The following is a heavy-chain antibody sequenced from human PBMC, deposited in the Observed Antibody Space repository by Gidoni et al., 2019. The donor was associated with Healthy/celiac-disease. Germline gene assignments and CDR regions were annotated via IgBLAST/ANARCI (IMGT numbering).Heavy chain of an antibody. D-gene: IGHD2-2*01. Sequence: QLQLQESGPGLVKPSATLSLTCTVSGGSISSRSYYCGWIRQPPGKGLEWIGSIYYRGSTYYNLSLKSRVTISVDTSKNQFSLKLSSVTAADTAVYYCARTPGVVPAARTWFDPWGQGTLVTVSS. CDR3: ARTPGVVPAARTWFDP. V-gene: IGHV4-39*07. CDR2: IYYRGST. J-gene: IGHJ5*02. CDR1: GGSISSRSYY.